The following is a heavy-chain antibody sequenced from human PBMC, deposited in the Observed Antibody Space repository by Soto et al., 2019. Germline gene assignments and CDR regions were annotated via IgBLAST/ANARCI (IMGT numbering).Heavy chain of an antibody. V-gene: IGHV3-9*01. CDR2: ISWNSGTI. D-gene: IGHD2-8*02. CDR3: AKSTGGTANGMGV. J-gene: IGHJ6*02. Sequence: EVQVVESGGGLVQPGRSLRLSCAASGFSFDDYAMHWVRQAPGKGLEWVSGISWNSGTIGYADSVKGRFTISRDNXKNSLYLQMNSLRAEDPAMYYCAKSTGGTANGMGVWGQGTTVTVSS. CDR1: GFSFDDYA.